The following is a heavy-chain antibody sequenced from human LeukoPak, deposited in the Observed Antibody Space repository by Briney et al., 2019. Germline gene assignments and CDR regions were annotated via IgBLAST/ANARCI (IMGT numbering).Heavy chain of an antibody. CDR1: GGSISGYY. D-gene: IGHD6-19*01. J-gene: IGHJ4*02. CDR2: VYTSGTT. CDR3: ARSTGWSSDLFDY. Sequence: PSETLSLTCTVSGGSISGYYWNWIRQPAGKGREWIGRVYTSGTTNYSPSLKSRITMSVDTSKNQFSLRLISVTAADTAVYYCARSTGWSSDLFDYWGQGTLVTVSS. V-gene: IGHV4-4*07.